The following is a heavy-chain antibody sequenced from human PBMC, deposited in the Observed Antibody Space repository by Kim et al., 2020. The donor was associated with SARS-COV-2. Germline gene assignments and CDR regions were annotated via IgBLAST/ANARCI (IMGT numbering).Heavy chain of an antibody. CDR3: ARALVVVPAAMGTVSGMDV. J-gene: IGHJ6*02. Sequence: SRVTISVDTSKNQFSLKLSSVTAADTAVYYCARALVVVPAAMGTVSGMDVWGQGTTVTVSS. D-gene: IGHD2-2*01. V-gene: IGHV4-34*01.